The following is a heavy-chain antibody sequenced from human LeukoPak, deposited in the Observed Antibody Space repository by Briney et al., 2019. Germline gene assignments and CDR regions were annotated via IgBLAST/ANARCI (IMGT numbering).Heavy chain of an antibody. Sequence: SETLSLTCTVSGGSISSSGYYWGWIRQPPGKGLEWIGSIYYSGSTYYNPSLKSRVTISVDTSKNQFSLKLSSVTAADTAVYYCARTLRYSSSWYYFDYWGQGTLVTVSS. D-gene: IGHD6-13*01. V-gene: IGHV4-39*01. CDR1: GGSISSSGYY. CDR3: ARTLRYSSSWYYFDY. J-gene: IGHJ4*02. CDR2: IYYSGST.